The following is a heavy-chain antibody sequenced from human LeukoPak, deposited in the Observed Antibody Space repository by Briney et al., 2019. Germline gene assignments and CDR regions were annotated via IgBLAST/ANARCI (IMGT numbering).Heavy chain of an antibody. Sequence: SETLSLTCAVSGVSISSYYWSWIRQPPGKGLEWIGYIYYSGSTNYNPSLKSRITISVDTSKNQFSLKLSSVTAADTAVYYCARGGYYYDSSGYYYRAFDIWGQGTMVTVSS. CDR3: ARGGYYYDSSGYYYRAFDI. J-gene: IGHJ3*02. D-gene: IGHD3-22*01. CDR2: IYYSGST. V-gene: IGHV4-59*08. CDR1: GVSISSYY.